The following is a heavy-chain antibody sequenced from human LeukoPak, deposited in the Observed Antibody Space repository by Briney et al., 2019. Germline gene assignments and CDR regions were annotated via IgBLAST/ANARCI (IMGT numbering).Heavy chain of an antibody. CDR1: GFTFSSYG. J-gene: IGHJ3*02. CDR3: ARIWTDTMIVVADAFDS. D-gene: IGHD3-22*01. V-gene: IGHV3-30*02. CDR2: IRYDGSNK. Sequence: GGSLRLSCAASGFTFSSYGMHWVRQAPGKGLEGVAFIRYDGSNKYYADSVKGRFTISRDNSKNTLYLQMNSLRAEDTAVYYCARIWTDTMIVVADAFDSWGQGTMVTVSS.